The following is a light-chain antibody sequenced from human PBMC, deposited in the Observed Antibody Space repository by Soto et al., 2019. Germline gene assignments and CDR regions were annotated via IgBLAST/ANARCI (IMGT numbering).Light chain of an antibody. Sequence: DIVMTQSPLSLPVTPGETASISCRSGQSLLHSNGYNYLDWYLQKPGQSPQLLIYLGSNRASGVPDRFSGSGSGTDFTLKISRVEAEDVGVYYCVQALQSPPWTFGQGTKVDIK. V-gene: IGKV2-28*01. CDR2: LGS. CDR1: QSLLHSNGYNY. CDR3: VQALQSPPWT. J-gene: IGKJ1*01.